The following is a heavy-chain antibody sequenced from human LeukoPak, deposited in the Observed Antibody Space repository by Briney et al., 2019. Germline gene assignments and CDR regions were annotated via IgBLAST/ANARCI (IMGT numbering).Heavy chain of an antibody. J-gene: IGHJ4*02. CDR3: ARDSGSGWYQYFDY. CDR1: GFTVSSNY. V-gene: IGHV3-66*01. Sequence: GGSLRLSCAASGFTVSSNYMSWVRQAPGKGLEWVSVIYSGGSTYYAESVKGRFTISRDNSKNTMYLQMNSLRAEDTAVYYCARDSGSGWYQYFDYWGEGTLVTASS. D-gene: IGHD6-19*01. CDR2: IYSGGST.